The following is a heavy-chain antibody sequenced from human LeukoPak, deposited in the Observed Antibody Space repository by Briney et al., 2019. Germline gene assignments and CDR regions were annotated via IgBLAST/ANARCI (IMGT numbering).Heavy chain of an antibody. CDR2: INPSSGGT. CDR1: GYTFTGYY. Sequence: ASVKVSCKASGYTFTGYYMHWVRQAPGQGLEWMGWINPSSGGTNYAQKFQGRVTITADKSTSTAYMELSSLRSEDTAVYYCARAGDGYNANDYWGQGTLVTVSS. D-gene: IGHD5-24*01. J-gene: IGHJ4*02. V-gene: IGHV1-2*02. CDR3: ARAGDGYNANDY.